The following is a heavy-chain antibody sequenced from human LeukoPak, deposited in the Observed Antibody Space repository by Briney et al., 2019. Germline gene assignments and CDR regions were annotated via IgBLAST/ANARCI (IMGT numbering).Heavy chain of an antibody. CDR2: LNPNSGGT. CDR3: ARMGEHYYYYGMDV. CDR1: GYTFTGYY. D-gene: IGHD3-16*01. V-gene: IGHV1-2*04. Sequence: ASVKVSSKASGYTFTGYYMHWVRQAPGQGLEWMGWLNPNSGGTNYAQKFQRWVTMTRDTSISTAYMELSRLRSDDTAVYYCARMGEHYYYYGMDVWGQGTTVTVSS. J-gene: IGHJ6*02.